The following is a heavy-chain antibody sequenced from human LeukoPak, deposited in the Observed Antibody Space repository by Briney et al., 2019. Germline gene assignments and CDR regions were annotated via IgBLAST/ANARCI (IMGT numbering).Heavy chain of an antibody. CDR1: VYTFTSYG. CDR2: ISAYNGNT. D-gene: IGHD5-12*01. V-gene: IGHV1-18*01. Sequence: GASVTVSFKSSVYTFTSYGISWVRQATGQGPERVGWISAYNGNTNYAQKLQGRVTMTTDTSTSTAYMELRSLRSNDTAVYYCARDPGVATITRPELAYFDYWGQGTLVTVSS. CDR3: ARDPGVATITRPELAYFDY. J-gene: IGHJ4*02.